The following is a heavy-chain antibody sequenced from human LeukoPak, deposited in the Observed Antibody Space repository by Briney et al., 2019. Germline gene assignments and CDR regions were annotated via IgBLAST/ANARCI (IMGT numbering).Heavy chain of an antibody. V-gene: IGHV1-2*02. CDR3: ARGPARGNWFDP. CDR1: GYTFTDYY. Sequence: GASVKVSCKASGYTFTDYYINWVRQAPGQGLEWMGWINPNSGGTNYAQKFQGRVTMTRDTSISTAYMELSRLRSDDTAVYYCARGPARGNWFDPWGQGTLVTVSS. J-gene: IGHJ5*02. CDR2: INPNSGGT.